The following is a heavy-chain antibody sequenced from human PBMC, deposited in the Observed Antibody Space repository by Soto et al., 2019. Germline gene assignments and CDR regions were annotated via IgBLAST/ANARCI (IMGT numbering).Heavy chain of an antibody. CDR3: AKEHSSDWNYYSYFDY. J-gene: IGHJ4*02. V-gene: IGHV3-23*01. D-gene: IGHD1-7*01. Sequence: GGSLRLSCAASGFTFSSYAMSWVRQAPGKGLEWVSAISGSGGSTYYADSVKGRFTISRDNSKNTLYLQMNSLRAEDTAVYYCAKEHSSDWNYYSYFDYWGQGTRVTVAS. CDR2: ISGSGGST. CDR1: GFTFSSYA.